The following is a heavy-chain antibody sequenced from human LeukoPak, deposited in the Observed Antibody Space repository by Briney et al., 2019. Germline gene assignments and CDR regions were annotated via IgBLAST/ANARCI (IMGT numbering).Heavy chain of an antibody. D-gene: IGHD3-22*01. Sequence: ASVKVSCKASGYTFTAHYIHWVRQAPGQGLEWLGWMNPNSGGTIYAQKFQGRVTMTRDTSISTAYMELPRLTSDDTAVYYCARSDFYDSSGYYVSGYWGQGTLVTVSS. CDR1: GYTFTAHY. CDR3: ARSDFYDSSGYYVSGY. CDR2: MNPNSGGT. V-gene: IGHV1-2*02. J-gene: IGHJ4*02.